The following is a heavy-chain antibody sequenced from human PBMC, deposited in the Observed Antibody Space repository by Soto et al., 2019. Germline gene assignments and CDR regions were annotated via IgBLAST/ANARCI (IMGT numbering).Heavy chain of an antibody. Sequence: SVKVSCKASGGTFSSYAISWVRQAPGQGLEWMGGIIPIFGTANYAQKFQGRVTITADESRNTLYLQMNSLRAEDTAVYYCAKDPEVVVTAPDYWGQGTLVTVSS. V-gene: IGHV1-69*13. D-gene: IGHD2-21*02. CDR1: GGTFSSYA. CDR3: AKDPEVVVTAPDY. J-gene: IGHJ4*02. CDR2: IIPIFGTA.